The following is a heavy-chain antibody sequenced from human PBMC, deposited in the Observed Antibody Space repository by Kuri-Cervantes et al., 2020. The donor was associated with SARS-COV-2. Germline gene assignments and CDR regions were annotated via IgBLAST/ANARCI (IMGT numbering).Heavy chain of an antibody. D-gene: IGHD3-3*01. CDR2: ISGSGGST. V-gene: IGHV3-23*01. CDR3: AKGGDDFWSGYYTAITADPFDY. CDR1: GFTFSSYA. J-gene: IGHJ4*02. Sequence: GESLKISCAASGFTFSSYAMSWVRQAPRKGLEWVSAISGSGGSTYYADSVKGRFTISRDNSKNTLYLQMNSLRAEDTAVYYCAKGGDDFWSGYYTAITADPFDYWGQGTLVTVSS.